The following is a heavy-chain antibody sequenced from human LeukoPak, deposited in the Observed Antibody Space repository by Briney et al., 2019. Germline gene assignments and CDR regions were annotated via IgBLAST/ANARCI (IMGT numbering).Heavy chain of an antibody. CDR2: INSDGSST. D-gene: IGHD4-17*01. Sequence: GGSLRLSCAASGFTFSSYWMHWVRQAPGKGLVWVSRINSDGSSTSYADSVKGRFTISRDNAKNTLNLQMNSLRAEDTAVYYCAIKRAVTTDFDYWGQGTLVTVSS. J-gene: IGHJ4*02. CDR1: GFTFSSYW. CDR3: AIKRAVTTDFDY. V-gene: IGHV3-74*01.